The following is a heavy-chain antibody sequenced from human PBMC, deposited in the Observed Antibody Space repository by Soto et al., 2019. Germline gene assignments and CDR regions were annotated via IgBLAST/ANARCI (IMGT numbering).Heavy chain of an antibody. CDR2: IWDDGSNK. CDR3: ARDHYSDTKGSQPDY. D-gene: IGHD3-22*01. J-gene: IGHJ4*02. V-gene: IGHV3-33*01. CDR1: GFTFSNYG. Sequence: QVQLVESGGGVVQPGRSLRLSCAASGFTFSNYGMHWVRQAPGKGLEWVAVIWDDGSNKYYADSVKGRFIIARYNSKNTLYLQMDSLRVEDTAVYYCARDHYSDTKGSQPDYWGQGTLVTVSS.